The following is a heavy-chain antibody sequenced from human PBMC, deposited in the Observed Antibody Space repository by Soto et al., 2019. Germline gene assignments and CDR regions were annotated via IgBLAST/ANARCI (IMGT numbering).Heavy chain of an antibody. V-gene: IGHV3-11*01. D-gene: IGHD3-9*01. Sequence: PGGSLRLSCAASGFTFSDYYMSWIRQAPGKGLEWVSYISSSGSTIYYADSVKGRFTISRDNAKNSLYLQMNSLRAEDTAVYYCATPYHDILTGYPPGYWGQGTLVTVSS. CDR2: ISSSGSTI. J-gene: IGHJ4*02. CDR3: ATPYHDILTGYPPGY. CDR1: GFTFSDYY.